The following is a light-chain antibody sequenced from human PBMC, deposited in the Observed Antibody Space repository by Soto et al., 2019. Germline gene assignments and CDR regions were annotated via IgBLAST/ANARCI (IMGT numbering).Light chain of an antibody. Sequence: DIQMTQSPSTLSGFVEVRVTITCRASQTISSWVAWYQQKPGKAPKLLIYKASTLRSGVPSRFSGSGSGTKFTLTISSLQPDDFATYYCQHYNSYSEALGQGTKVDIK. CDR2: KAS. CDR1: QTISSW. V-gene: IGKV1-5*03. CDR3: QHYNSYSEA. J-gene: IGKJ1*01.